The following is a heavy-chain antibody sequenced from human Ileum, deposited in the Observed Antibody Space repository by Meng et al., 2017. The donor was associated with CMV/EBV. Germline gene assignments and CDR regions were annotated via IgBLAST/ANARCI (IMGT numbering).Heavy chain of an antibody. D-gene: IGHD1-26*01. CDR1: GDPISSGSHS. V-gene: IGHV4-39*07. CDR3: VRDLTNKWFYY. J-gene: IGHJ4*02. CDR2: MYFSGIA. Sequence: QMQLQESGPGLVKPAETLSLTCTASGDPISSGSHSWAWFRQPPGKRLEWIGSMYFSGIADYNPSLKSRVTISLHATQKQFSLRLTSVTAADSAVYFCVRDLTNKWFYYWGQGTLVTVSS.